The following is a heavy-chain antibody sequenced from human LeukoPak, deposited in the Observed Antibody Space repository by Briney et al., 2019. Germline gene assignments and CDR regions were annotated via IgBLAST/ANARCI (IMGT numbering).Heavy chain of an antibody. V-gene: IGHV3-48*01. Sequence: GGSLRLSCAASGFTFSSYNMNWVRQAPGKGLEWVSYISDSSTTIYYADSVKGRFTISRDSAKNSLYLQMNGLRAEDTAVYYCARDRGGAYDFWSGYYTGYFDYWGQGTLVPVSS. J-gene: IGHJ4*02. D-gene: IGHD3-3*01. CDR2: ISDSSTTI. CDR3: ARDRGGAYDFWSGYYTGYFDY. CDR1: GFTFSSYN.